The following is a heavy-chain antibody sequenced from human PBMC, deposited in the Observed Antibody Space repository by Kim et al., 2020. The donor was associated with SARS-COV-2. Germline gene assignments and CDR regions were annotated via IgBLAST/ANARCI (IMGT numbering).Heavy chain of an antibody. CDR2: IKQDGSEK. J-gene: IGHJ3*02. CDR1: GFTFSNHW. CDR3: ARSGPPYAFDI. D-gene: IGHD1-1*01. Sequence: GGSLRLSCVASGFTFSNHWMNWVRQAPGKGLERVASIKQDGSEKYYGDSVKGRFTISRDNAKNSLYLQMNSLRAEDTAVYYCARSGPPYAFDIWGQGTMVTVSS. V-gene: IGHV3-7*03.